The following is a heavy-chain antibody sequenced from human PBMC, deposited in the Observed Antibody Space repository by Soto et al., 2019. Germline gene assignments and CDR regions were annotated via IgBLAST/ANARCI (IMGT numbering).Heavy chain of an antibody. CDR3: ARDRGRPARVSSSGYAVYYYYGMDV. D-gene: IGHD6-13*01. V-gene: IGHV1-18*01. Sequence: QVQLVQSGAEVKKPGASVKVACKASGYTFTSYGISWVRQAPGQGLEWMGWISAYNGNTNYAQKLQGRDTMTTDTSTSTDYMELRSLRSDDTAVYYCARDRGRPARVSSSGYAVYYYYGMDVWGQGNTVTVSS. CDR1: GYTFTSYG. J-gene: IGHJ6*02. CDR2: ISAYNGNT.